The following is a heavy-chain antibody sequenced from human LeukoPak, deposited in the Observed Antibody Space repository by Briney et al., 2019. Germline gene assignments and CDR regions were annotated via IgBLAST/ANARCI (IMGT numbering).Heavy chain of an antibody. V-gene: IGHV3-49*04. Sequence: GGSLRLSCTASGFTFGDYAMSWVRQAPGKGLEWVGFIRSKAYGGKTEHAASVKGRFTISRDDSKSIAYLQMNSLKTEDTAVYYCTRESGYSSGWYYFDYWGQGTLVTVSS. CDR1: GFTFGDYA. D-gene: IGHD6-19*01. CDR3: TRESGYSSGWYYFDY. CDR2: IRSKAYGGKT. J-gene: IGHJ4*02.